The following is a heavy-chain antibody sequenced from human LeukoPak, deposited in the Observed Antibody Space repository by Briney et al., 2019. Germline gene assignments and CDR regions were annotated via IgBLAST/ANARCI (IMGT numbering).Heavy chain of an antibody. CDR1: GFAFSSFA. J-gene: IGHJ6*03. CDR3: TKELHVAVAVADYYYFYMDV. Sequence: AGGSLRLSCAVSGFAFSSFAMGWVRQSPGKGLEWLSTINGGGNTTFYADSVKGRFTISRDNSKNALYLHMDSLRPDDTAIYYCTKELHVAVAVADYYYFYMDVWGRGTAVTVSS. D-gene: IGHD6-19*01. CDR2: INGGGNTT. V-gene: IGHV3-23*01.